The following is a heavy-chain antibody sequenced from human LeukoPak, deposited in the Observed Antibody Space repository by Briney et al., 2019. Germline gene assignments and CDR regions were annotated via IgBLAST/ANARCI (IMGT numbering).Heavy chain of an antibody. J-gene: IGHJ3*02. CDR1: GFTVSTNY. V-gene: IGHV3-53*01. CDR3: AKDPIGIGPAFDI. Sequence: PGGSLRLSCAASGFTVSTNYMTWVRQAPGKGLEWVSVIYLDDSTYYADSVKGRFTISRDNSKNTLYLQMNSLRAEDTAVYYCAKDPIGIGPAFDIWGQGTMVTVSS. CDR2: IYLDDST. D-gene: IGHD1-26*01.